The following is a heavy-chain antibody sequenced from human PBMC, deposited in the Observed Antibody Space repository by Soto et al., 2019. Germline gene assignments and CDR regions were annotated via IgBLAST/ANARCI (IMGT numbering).Heavy chain of an antibody. CDR3: ARANYYGSPGDFDY. D-gene: IGHD3-10*01. CDR2: ISSSSSTI. J-gene: IGHJ4*02. CDR1: GFTFSSYS. V-gene: IGHV3-48*01. Sequence: PGGSLRLSCAASGFTFSSYSMNWVRQAPGKGLEWVSYISSSSSTIYYADSVKGRFTISRDNAKNSLYLQMNSLRAEDTAVSYCARANYYGSPGDFDYWGQGTLVTVSS.